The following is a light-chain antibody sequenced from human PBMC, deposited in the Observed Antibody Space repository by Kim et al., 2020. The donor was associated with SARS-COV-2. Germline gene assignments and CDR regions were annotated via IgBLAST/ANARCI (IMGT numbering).Light chain of an antibody. J-gene: IGLJ3*02. Sequence: ALGQTVRITCQGDSLRTYYAAWYQQMPGQAPVVVIYGKNDRPSGIPDRFSGSSSGNTVSLTITGAQAEDEADHYCHTRDSSGMPWVFGGGTQLTVL. CDR1: SLRTYY. CDR3: HTRDSSGMPWV. CDR2: GKN. V-gene: IGLV3-19*01.